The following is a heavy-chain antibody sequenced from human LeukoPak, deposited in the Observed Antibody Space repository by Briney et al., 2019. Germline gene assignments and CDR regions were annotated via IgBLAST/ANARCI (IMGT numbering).Heavy chain of an antibody. D-gene: IGHD4-17*01. CDR1: GFIFGDFA. V-gene: IGHV3-9*01. CDR2: IIWNRGSI. CDR3: AKDLRGERDYGSFDY. J-gene: IGHJ4*02. Sequence: SLRLSCAASGFIFGDFAMHWVRHVPGKGPWWVSRIIWNRGSIGYADSVKGRFTISRDNIKNSLYLQMNSLRAEDTALYYCAKDLRGERDYGSFDYWGQGLLVTVSS.